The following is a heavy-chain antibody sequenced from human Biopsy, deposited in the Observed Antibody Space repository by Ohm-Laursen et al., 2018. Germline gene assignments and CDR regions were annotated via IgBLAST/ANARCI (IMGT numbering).Heavy chain of an antibody. CDR1: GYTFTDYY. J-gene: IGHJ4*02. V-gene: IGHV1-2*02. Sequence: EASVKVSCKASGYTFTDYYIHWVRQSPGQGLKWMGWINPNSGATNSAQKFRDRVTLTRDTSISAVYIDLRRLKSDDAAIYYCARDRMTDVFGGPTRTDVFDSWGQGTPVTVSS. CDR3: ARDRMTDVFGGPTRTDVFDS. D-gene: IGHD3-10*01. CDR2: INPNSGAT.